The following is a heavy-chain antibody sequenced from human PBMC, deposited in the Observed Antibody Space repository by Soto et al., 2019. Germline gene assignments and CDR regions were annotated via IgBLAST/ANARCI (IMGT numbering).Heavy chain of an antibody. Sequence: SETLFLTCSVSGGPMSKFYWSCIRKTAGKGLEWMVRGYATGTSDYNPSLRSRIAMSVDISKKTFSLRLRSVTAADTGVYYCVRDGSKTLRDCFDPWGQGILVTVSS. CDR2: GYATGTS. J-gene: IGHJ5*02. D-gene: IGHD4-17*01. CDR3: VRDGSKTLRDCFDP. CDR1: GGPMSKFY. V-gene: IGHV4-4*07.